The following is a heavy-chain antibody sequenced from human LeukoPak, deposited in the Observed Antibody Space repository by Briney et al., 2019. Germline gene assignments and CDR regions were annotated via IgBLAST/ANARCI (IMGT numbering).Heavy chain of an antibody. CDR2: IYYSGST. CDR1: GGSVTRGGYY. V-gene: IGHV4-30-4*02. J-gene: IGHJ3*02. D-gene: IGHD6-19*01. CDR3: ARVVAVAASAFDI. Sequence: SETLSLTCTVSGGSVTRGGYYWSWIRQPPGKGLEWIGYIYYSGSTYYNPSLKSRVTISVDTSKNQFSLKLSSVTAADTAVYYCARVVAVAASAFDIWGQGTMVTVSS.